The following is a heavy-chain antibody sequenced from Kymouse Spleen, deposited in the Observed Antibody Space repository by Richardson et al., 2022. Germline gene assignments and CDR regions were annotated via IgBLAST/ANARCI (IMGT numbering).Heavy chain of an antibody. CDR1: GGSISSYY. V-gene: IGHV4-59*01. CDR2: IYYSGST. CDR3: ARDSGYDYPYNWFDP. D-gene: IGHD5-12*01. Sequence: QVQLQESGPGLVKPSETLSLTCTVSGGSISSYYWSWIRQPPGKGLEWIGYIYYSGSTNYNPSLKSRVTISVDTSKNQFSLKLSSVTAADTAVYYCARDSGYDYPYNWFDPWGQGTLVTVSS. J-gene: IGHJ5*02.